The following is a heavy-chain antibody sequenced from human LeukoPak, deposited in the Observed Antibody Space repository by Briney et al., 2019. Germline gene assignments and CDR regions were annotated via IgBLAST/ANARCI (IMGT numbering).Heavy chain of an antibody. J-gene: IGHJ4*02. CDR1: GGSFSGYY. CDR2: INHSGST. V-gene: IGHV4-34*01. CDR3: ARRGNYYDSSGYWRPFDY. Sequence: SETLSLTCAVYGGSFSGYYWSWIRQPPGKGLEWIGEINHSGSTNYNPSLKSRVTISVDTSKNQFSLKLSSVTAADTAVYYCARRGNYYDSSGYWRPFDYWGQGTLVTVS. D-gene: IGHD3-22*01.